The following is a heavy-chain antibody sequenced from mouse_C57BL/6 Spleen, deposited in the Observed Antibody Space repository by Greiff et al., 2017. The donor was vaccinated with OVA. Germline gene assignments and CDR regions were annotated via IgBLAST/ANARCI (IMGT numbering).Heavy chain of an antibody. J-gene: IGHJ4*01. CDR2: INPSNGGT. V-gene: IGHV1-53*01. CDR1: GYTFTSYW. CDR3: ARRPPIYYGNYEAMDY. Sequence: VQLQQPGTELVKPGASVKLSCKASGYTFTSYWMHWVKQRPGQGLEWIGNINPSNGGTNYNEKFKSKATLTVDKSSSTAYMQLSSLTSEDSAVYYWARRPPIYYGNYEAMDYWGQGTSVTVSS. D-gene: IGHD2-1*01.